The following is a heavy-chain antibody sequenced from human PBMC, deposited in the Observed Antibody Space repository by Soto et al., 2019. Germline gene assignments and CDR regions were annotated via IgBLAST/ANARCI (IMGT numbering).Heavy chain of an antibody. CDR2: IDIGGNT. Sequence: EVQVVESGGGLVQPGGSLRLSCAASGFSVTNNYMNWVRQAPGQGLEWVSIIDIGGNTYYADSVKDRFTISRDNSRNTLYLHMDILRAEDTAVYDCARGRGSTGYLGREHYFDYWGQGTLVTVSP. V-gene: IGHV3-66*01. CDR3: ARGRGSTGYLGREHYFDY. CDR1: GFSVTNNY. J-gene: IGHJ4*02. D-gene: IGHD2-2*01.